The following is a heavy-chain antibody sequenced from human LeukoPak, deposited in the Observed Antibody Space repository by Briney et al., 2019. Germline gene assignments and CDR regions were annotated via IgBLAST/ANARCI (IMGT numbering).Heavy chain of an antibody. Sequence: GGSLRLSCAASEFTFSNHAMTWVRQAPGKGLEWVSSISISGDRTYYTDSVKGRFTISRDNSKNTVYLQMNSLGAEDTAIYYCANEIRPNDYWGQGTLVTVSS. J-gene: IGHJ4*02. CDR2: ISISGDRT. D-gene: IGHD6-6*01. V-gene: IGHV3-23*01. CDR1: EFTFSNHA. CDR3: ANEIRPNDY.